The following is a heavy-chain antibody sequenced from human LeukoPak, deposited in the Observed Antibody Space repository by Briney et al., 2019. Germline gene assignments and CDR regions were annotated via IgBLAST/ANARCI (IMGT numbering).Heavy chain of an antibody. CDR2: IKQDGSEK. V-gene: IGHV3-7*01. CDR3: ARGVGVPLDS. D-gene: IGHD3-10*01. Sequence: GGSLRLSCAASGFSISNYWMNWVRQAPGKGLEWVANIKQDGSEKNYVDSVKGRFTISRDNAKNSLILQMNSLRDEDTAVYYCARGVGVPLDSWAKGTLVPSPQ. CDR1: GFSISNYW. J-gene: IGHJ5*01.